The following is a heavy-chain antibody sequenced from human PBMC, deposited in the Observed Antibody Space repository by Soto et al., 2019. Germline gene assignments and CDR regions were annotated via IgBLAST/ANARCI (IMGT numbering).Heavy chain of an antibody. V-gene: IGHV3-30-3*01. D-gene: IGHD6-19*01. CDR1: GFTFSSYA. CDR3: ARDVTYSSGWYDHFDY. Sequence: VQLVESGGGVVQPGRSLRLSCAASGFTFSSYAMHWVRQAPGKGLEWVAVISYDGSNKYYADSVKGRFTISRDNSKNTLYLQMNSLRAEDTAVYYCARDVTYSSGWYDHFDYWGQGTLVTVSS. J-gene: IGHJ4*02. CDR2: ISYDGSNK.